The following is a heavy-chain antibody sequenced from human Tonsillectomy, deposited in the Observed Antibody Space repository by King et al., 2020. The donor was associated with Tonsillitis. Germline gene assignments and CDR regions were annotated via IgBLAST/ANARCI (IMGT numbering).Heavy chain of an antibody. CDR1: GFTFSSYG. CDR2: IWYDGSNK. D-gene: IGHD3-3*01. V-gene: IGHV3-33*08. J-gene: IGHJ4*02. CDR3: ARDKHYDFWSGPSGESFDY. Sequence: VQLVESGGGVVQPGRSLRLSCAASGFTFSSYGMHWVRQAPGKGLEWVAVIWYDGSNKYYADSVKGRFTISRDNSKNTLYLQMNSLRAEDTAVYYCARDKHYDFWSGPSGESFDYWGQGTLVTVSS.